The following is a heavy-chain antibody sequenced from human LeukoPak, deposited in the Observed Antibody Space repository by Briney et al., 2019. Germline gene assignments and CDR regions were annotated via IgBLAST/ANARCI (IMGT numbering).Heavy chain of an antibody. CDR3: ARMGIAAAGR. V-gene: IGHV3-21*01. CDR2: ISSSSSYI. D-gene: IGHD6-13*01. Sequence: WGSLRISRGASGFTFSYYSIKLVRPAPGEGLEWVSSISSSSSYIYYADSVKGRFTISRDNAKNSLYLQMNSLRAEDTAVYYCARMGIAAAGRWGQGTLVTVSS. J-gene: IGHJ4*02. CDR1: GFTFSYYS.